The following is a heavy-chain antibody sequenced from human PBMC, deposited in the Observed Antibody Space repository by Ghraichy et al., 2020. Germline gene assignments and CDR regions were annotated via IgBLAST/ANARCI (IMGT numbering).Heavy chain of an antibody. Sequence: SEPLSLTCAVYGGSFSGYYWSWIRQPPGKGLEWIGEINHSGSTNYNPSLKSRVTISVDTSKNQFSLKLSSVTAADTAVYYCARNYYDSSGYLIDAFDIWGQGTMVTVSS. J-gene: IGHJ3*02. CDR3: ARNYYDSSGYLIDAFDI. V-gene: IGHV4-34*01. CDR1: GGSFSGYY. D-gene: IGHD3-22*01. CDR2: INHSGST.